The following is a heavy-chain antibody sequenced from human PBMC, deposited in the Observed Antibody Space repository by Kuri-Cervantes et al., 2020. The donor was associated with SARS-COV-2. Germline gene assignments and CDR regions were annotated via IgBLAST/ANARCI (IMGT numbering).Heavy chain of an antibody. CDR1: GFTFSSYA. Sequence: GGSLRLTCAASGFTFSSYAMHWVRQAPGKGLEYVSAISSNGGSTYYANSVKGRFTISRDNSKNTQHLQMNSLRAEDTAVYYCARSKGGGAVAGKFDYWGQGTLVTVSS. D-gene: IGHD6-19*01. CDR3: ARSKGGGAVAGKFDY. CDR2: ISSNGGST. V-gene: IGHV3-64*01. J-gene: IGHJ4*02.